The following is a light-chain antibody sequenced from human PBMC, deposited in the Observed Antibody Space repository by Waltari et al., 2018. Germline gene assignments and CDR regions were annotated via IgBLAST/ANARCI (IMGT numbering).Light chain of an antibody. Sequence: QSVLTQPPSGSGAPGQRVTISCTGGRSTIGADSDVHWYQQLPGTAPKLLIFDTTNRPSGVPNRFSGSKSGTSAFLAITGLQPEDEADYYCQSYDSSLSGWRVFGTGTKVTVL. V-gene: IGLV1-40*01. CDR3: QSYDSSLSGWRV. CDR1: RSTIGADSD. CDR2: DTT. J-gene: IGLJ1*01.